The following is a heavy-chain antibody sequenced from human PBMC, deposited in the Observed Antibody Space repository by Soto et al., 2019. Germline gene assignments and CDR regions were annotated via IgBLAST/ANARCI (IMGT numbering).Heavy chain of an antibody. D-gene: IGHD2-15*01. CDR3: ARGGCPSCSGGNCYCVSFDS. J-gene: IGHJ4*02. CDR1: GFTFYTYA. Sequence: DVQLLESGGGLGQPGGSLRLSCAASGFTFYTYAVSWVRQAPGKGLEWVSSFSGSGDNTHYADSVKGRFTISRDNSKNTLYLQMSSLRAEDTAMYFCARGGCPSCSGGNCYCVSFDSWGRGTLVTVSS. CDR2: FSGSGDNT. V-gene: IGHV3-23*01.